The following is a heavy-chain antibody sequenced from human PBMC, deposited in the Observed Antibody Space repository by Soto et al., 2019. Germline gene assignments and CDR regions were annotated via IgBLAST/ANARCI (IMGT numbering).Heavy chain of an antibody. J-gene: IGHJ5*02. Sequence: ESGPTLVNPTQTLTLTCTFSGFSLSTSEVGVGWIRQPPGKALELLGIIYWDDDKRYSPLLNKRLTITKDTSKNQVVLTMTNMDSVDTGTYYCARLTDLYIMFDLWGQGTQVTVSS. D-gene: IGHD3-10*01. CDR1: GFSLSTSEVG. V-gene: IGHV2-5*02. CDR3: ARLTDLYIMFDL. CDR2: IYWDDDK.